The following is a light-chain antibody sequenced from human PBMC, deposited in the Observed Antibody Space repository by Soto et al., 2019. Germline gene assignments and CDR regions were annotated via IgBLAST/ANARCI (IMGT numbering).Light chain of an antibody. J-gene: IGKJ5*01. CDR1: QSISSSY. V-gene: IGKV3-20*01. CDR2: GAS. CDR3: QQYGSSPIT. Sequence: IVLTQSPGTLSLSPGERATLSCRASQSISSSYLAWYQQKPGQAPRLLIFGASIRATGIPDRFSGSGSGTDFTLTISRQEPEDFAGYYCQQYGSSPITVGQGARLDIK.